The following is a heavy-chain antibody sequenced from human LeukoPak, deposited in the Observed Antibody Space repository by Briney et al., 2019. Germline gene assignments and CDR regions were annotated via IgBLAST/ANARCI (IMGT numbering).Heavy chain of an antibody. CDR2: IGDDGINK. V-gene: IGHV3-30*02. CDR3: AKDRFRGGYEGNYVDI. J-gene: IGHJ6*03. CDR1: GFTFNNYA. D-gene: IGHD5-12*01. Sequence: GSLRLSCAASGFTFNNYAIHWVRQAPGKGLEWVANIGDDGINKYYADFVRGRFTISRDNSKNTLFLQMSGLRGDDTAIYHCAKDRFRGGYEGNYVDIWGKGTSVTVSS.